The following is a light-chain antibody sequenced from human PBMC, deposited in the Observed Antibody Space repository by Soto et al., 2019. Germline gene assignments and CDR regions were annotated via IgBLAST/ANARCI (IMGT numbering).Light chain of an antibody. CDR1: SSDVGGYNY. Sequence: QSVLTQPASVSGSPGQSITISCTGTSSDVGGYNYVSWYQQHPGKAPKLIIYEVTNRPSGVSNRFSGSKSGNTASLTISGLQAEDEANYYCSSYTITTTVVFGGGTKLTVL. J-gene: IGLJ2*01. CDR3: SSYTITTTVV. V-gene: IGLV2-14*01. CDR2: EVT.